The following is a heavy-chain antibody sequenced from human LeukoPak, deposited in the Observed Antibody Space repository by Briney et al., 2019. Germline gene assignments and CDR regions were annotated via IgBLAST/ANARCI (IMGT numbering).Heavy chain of an antibody. Sequence: GGSLRLSCSASGFTFSSYAMHWVRQAPGKGLEWVSYISSSSTHIYYADSVKGRFTISRDNARNSLYLQMNNLRAEDTAVYHCARGDGDDNWLIDYWGQGTLVTVSS. CDR1: GFTFSSYA. J-gene: IGHJ4*02. CDR2: ISSSSTHI. V-gene: IGHV3-21*05. CDR3: ARGDGDDNWLIDY. D-gene: IGHD1-1*01.